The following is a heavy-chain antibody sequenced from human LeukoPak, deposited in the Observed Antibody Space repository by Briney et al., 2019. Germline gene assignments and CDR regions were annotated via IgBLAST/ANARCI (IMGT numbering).Heavy chain of an antibody. Sequence: PSETLSLTCTVSGGSISSGGYSWSWIRQHPGKGLEWIGYIYYSGSTYYNPSLKSRVTISVDTSKNQFSLKLSSVTAADTAVYYCARGSTVTADAFDIWGQGTMVTVSS. D-gene: IGHD2-21*02. J-gene: IGHJ3*02. CDR1: GGSISSGGYS. V-gene: IGHV4-31*03. CDR2: IYYSGST. CDR3: ARGSTVTADAFDI.